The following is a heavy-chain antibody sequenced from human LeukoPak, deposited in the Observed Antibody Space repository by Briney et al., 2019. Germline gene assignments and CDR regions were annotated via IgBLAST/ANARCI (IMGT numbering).Heavy chain of an antibody. D-gene: IGHD7-27*01. J-gene: IGHJ3*02. Sequence: PSETLSLTCAVYGGSFSGYYWSWIRQPPGKGLEWIGEINHSGSTNYNPSLKSRVTISVDTSKNQFSLKLSSVTAADTAVYYCARKMGTLGHAFDIWGQGTMVTVSS. CDR1: GGSFSGYY. CDR3: ARKMGTLGHAFDI. V-gene: IGHV4-34*01. CDR2: INHSGST.